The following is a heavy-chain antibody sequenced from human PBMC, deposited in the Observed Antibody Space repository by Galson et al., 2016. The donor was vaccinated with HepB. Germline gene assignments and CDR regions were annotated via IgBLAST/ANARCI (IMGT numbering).Heavy chain of an antibody. CDR1: GGSVSSDYY. Sequence: ETLSLTCIVSGGSVSSDYYWGWIRQPPGRGLEWIGSLYSGESTYYNPSLKSRVTISVDTSQNQFSLRLNSVTAADTGVYYCATGIVVAGKYYYYYMDVWGKGTTVTVSS. D-gene: IGHD6-19*01. CDR2: LYSGEST. V-gene: IGHV4-39*01. J-gene: IGHJ6*03. CDR3: ATGIVVAGKYYYYYMDV.